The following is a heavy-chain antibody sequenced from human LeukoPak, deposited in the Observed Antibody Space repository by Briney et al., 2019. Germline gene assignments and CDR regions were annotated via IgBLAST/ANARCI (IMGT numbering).Heavy chain of an antibody. CDR1: GFTFDDYG. J-gene: IGHJ3*02. CDR2: INWNGGST. Sequence: PGGSLRLSCAASGFTFDDYGMSWVRQAPGKGLEWVSGINWNGGSTGCADSVKGRFTTSRDNAKNSLYLQMNSLRAEDTALYYCAREGAYYYDSSGSEGAFDIWGQGTMVTVSS. V-gene: IGHV3-20*04. CDR3: AREGAYYYDSSGSEGAFDI. D-gene: IGHD3-22*01.